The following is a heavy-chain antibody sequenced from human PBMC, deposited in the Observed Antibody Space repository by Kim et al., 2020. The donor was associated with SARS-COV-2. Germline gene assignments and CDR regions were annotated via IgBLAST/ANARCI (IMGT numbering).Heavy chain of an antibody. CDR1: GASIGSGTYY. V-gene: IGHV4-39*01. Sequence: SETLSLTCTVSGASIGSGTYYWAWLRQPPGKGLEWIGTIYDDGSAYYNPSLKSRATMSIDTSRNKFSLKVSSVTATDTAMYFCAKKKAGTMRESWGPGTLVTVSS. CDR3: AKKKAGTMRES. D-gene: IGHD1-1*01. J-gene: IGHJ1*01. CDR2: IYDDGSA.